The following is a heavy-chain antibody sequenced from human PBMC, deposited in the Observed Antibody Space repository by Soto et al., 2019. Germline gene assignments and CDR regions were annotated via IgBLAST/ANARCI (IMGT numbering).Heavy chain of an antibody. CDR3: ARLEGLATISYYFDF. CDR1: GDSINSDKYY. Sequence: QLQLQESGPGLVKPSETLSLTCSVSGDSINSDKYYWGWIRQPPEKGLEWIGSIYYRGNTYYNPSLQTRVTISLDKSKSQFSLKLNSVTAADSAVYFCARLEGLATISYYFDFWGQGALVTVSS. J-gene: IGHJ4*02. CDR2: IYYRGNT. V-gene: IGHV4-39*01. D-gene: IGHD3-9*01.